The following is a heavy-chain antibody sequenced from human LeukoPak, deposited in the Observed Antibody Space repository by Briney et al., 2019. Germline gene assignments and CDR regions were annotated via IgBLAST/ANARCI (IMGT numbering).Heavy chain of an antibody. D-gene: IGHD4-23*01. Sequence: GESLKISCKGSGYSFTSYWIGWVRQMPGKGLEWMGIIYPGDSDTRYSPSFQGQVTISADKSISTAYLQWSSLKASDTTMYYCARRGGNMGGYYYYYGMDVWGQGTTVTVSS. J-gene: IGHJ6*02. V-gene: IGHV5-51*01. CDR3: ARRGGNMGGYYYYYGMDV. CDR1: GYSFTSYW. CDR2: IYPGDSDT.